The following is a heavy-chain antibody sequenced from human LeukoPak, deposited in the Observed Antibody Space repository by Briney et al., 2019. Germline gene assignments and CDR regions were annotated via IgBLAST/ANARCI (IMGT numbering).Heavy chain of an antibody. CDR1: GFSFTNAW. CDR2: IRTEADGGTA. CDR3: TKTSPHFDY. V-gene: IGHV3-15*05. Sequence: GGSLRLSCVVSGFSFTNAWMSWVRQASGKGLDWVGRIRTEADGGTADYAAPVKGRFTISRDDSKNTLFLQMNSLESEDTAVYYCTKTSPHFDYWGQGILVTVSS. J-gene: IGHJ4*02.